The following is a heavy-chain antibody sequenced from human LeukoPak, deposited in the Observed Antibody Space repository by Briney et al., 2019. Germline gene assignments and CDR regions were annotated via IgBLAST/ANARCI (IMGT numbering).Heavy chain of an antibody. V-gene: IGHV1-2*02. CDR1: AYSFTGFY. D-gene: IGHD1-14*01. Sequence: ASMNVSCKASAYSFTGFYLNWVRQAPGEALEWMGWIKPYSGGTNYAQKFQGRVTMTRDTSNTTAYLELNNLPPYETAVYYCARYPPDDFWGQGILVTVSS. CDR3: ARYPPDDF. CDR2: IKPYSGGT. J-gene: IGHJ4*02.